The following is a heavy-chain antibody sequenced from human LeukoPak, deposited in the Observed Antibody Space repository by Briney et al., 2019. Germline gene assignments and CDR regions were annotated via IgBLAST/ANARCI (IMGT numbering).Heavy chain of an antibody. Sequence: QPGGSLRLSCAASGFTLSSYAMSWARQAPGEGLEWVSDISGSGGSTYYADSVKGRFTISRDNSKNTLYLQMNSLGADDTAVYYCAKVSGNSYYYFDYWGQGTLVTVSS. V-gene: IGHV3-23*01. CDR2: ISGSGGST. CDR1: GFTLSSYA. D-gene: IGHD6-19*01. CDR3: AKVSGNSYYYFDY. J-gene: IGHJ4*02.